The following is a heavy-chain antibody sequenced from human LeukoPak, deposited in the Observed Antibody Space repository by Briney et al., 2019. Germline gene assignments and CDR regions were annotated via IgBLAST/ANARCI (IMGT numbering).Heavy chain of an antibody. CDR2: LTGSGGDT. CDR3: ARGFDSVVVGLYNWLDS. Sequence: GGSLRLSCAASGFTFSTYSMTWVRQAPGKGLEWVAGLTGSGGDTYYADSVQGRFTISRNNFRDRVYLQMHSLRVDDTAVYYCARGFDSVVVGLYNWLDSWGQGNVVTVSS. CDR1: GFTFSTYS. J-gene: IGHJ5*01. D-gene: IGHD2-15*01. V-gene: IGHV3-23*01.